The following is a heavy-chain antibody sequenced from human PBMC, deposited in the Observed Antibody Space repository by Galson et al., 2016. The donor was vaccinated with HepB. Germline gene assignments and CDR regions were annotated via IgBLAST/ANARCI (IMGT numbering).Heavy chain of an antibody. CDR1: GFTFSSYS. Sequence: SLRLSCAASGFTFSSYSMAWVRQAPGKGLEWVSSLTSSGGSTHYTDSVKGRFIISRDNSKNTVYLQMNSLRVEDTAVYYCAKDLDIVVVPSAIDYWGQGTLVTVSS. J-gene: IGHJ4*02. D-gene: IGHD2-2*01. CDR3: AKDLDIVVVPSAIDY. CDR2: LTSSGGST. V-gene: IGHV3-23*01.